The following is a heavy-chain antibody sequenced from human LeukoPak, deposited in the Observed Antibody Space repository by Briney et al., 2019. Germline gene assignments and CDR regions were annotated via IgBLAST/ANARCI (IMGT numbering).Heavy chain of an antibody. CDR2: ISHDVKTT. CDR3: AKVIATTDY. J-gene: IGHJ4*02. Sequence: GGSLRLSCVASGFSFSDSVIHWVRQAPGKGLEWVAVISHDVKTTYYADSAKGRFTISRDNSKNTLYLQMNSLRAEDTAVYYCAKVIATTDYWGQGTLVTVSS. V-gene: IGHV3-30*04. CDR1: GFSFSDSV. D-gene: IGHD3-22*01.